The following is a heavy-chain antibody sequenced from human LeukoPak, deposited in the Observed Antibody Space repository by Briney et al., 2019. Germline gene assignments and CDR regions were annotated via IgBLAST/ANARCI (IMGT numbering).Heavy chain of an antibody. CDR2: IIPIFGTA. CDR3: ARETDSSSDEGRSWFDP. Sequence: ASVNVSCKASGGTFSSYAISWVRQAPGQGLEWMGGIIPIFGTANYAQKFQGRVTITTDESTSTAYMELSSLRSEDTAVYYCARETDSSSDEGRSWFDPWGQGTLVTVSS. D-gene: IGHD6-6*01. V-gene: IGHV1-69*05. CDR1: GGTFSSYA. J-gene: IGHJ5*02.